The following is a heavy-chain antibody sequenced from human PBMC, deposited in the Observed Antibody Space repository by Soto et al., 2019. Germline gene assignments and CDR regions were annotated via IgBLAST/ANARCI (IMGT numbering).Heavy chain of an antibody. CDR2: IIPIFGTA. D-gene: IGHD3-22*01. V-gene: IGHV1-69*06. CDR3: ARDYYDSSGYQTSRYYFDY. J-gene: IGHJ4*02. CDR1: GGTFSSYA. Sequence: QVQLVQSGAEVKKPGSSVKVSCKASGGTFSSYAISWVRQAPGQGLEWMGGIIPIFGTANYAQKFQGRVTITADKSTSTAYMELSSLRYEDTAVYYCARDYYDSSGYQTSRYYFDYWGQGTLVTVSS.